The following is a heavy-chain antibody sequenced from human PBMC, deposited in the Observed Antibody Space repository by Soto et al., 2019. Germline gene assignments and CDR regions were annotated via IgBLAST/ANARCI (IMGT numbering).Heavy chain of an antibody. CDR2: INWNGGST. CDR3: ARDTNWNYRGWFDP. J-gene: IGHJ5*02. V-gene: IGHV3-20*01. D-gene: IGHD1-7*01. Sequence: EVQLVESGGGVVRPGGSLRLSCEASGFTFDDYGMSWVRQAPGKGLEWVSGINWNGGSTGYADSVKGRFTISRDNAKNSLYLQMNSLRAEDTALYHCARDTNWNYRGWFDPWGQGTLVTVSS. CDR1: GFTFDDYG.